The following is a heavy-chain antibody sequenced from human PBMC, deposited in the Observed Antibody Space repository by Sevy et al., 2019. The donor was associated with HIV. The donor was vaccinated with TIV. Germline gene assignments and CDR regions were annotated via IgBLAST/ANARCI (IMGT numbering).Heavy chain of an antibody. CDR1: GFNFNIYS. D-gene: IGHD2-8*01. J-gene: IGHJ4*02. Sequence: GGSLRLSCVASGFNFNIYSMGWVRQAPGKGLEWVSTLSFGCGRINHADSVQGRFTMSRDDSKKTVYLEMNSLRAEDTAVYYCAREGCTRPHDHWGQGTLVTVSS. CDR2: LSFGCGRI. V-gene: IGHV3-23*01. CDR3: AREGCTRPHDH.